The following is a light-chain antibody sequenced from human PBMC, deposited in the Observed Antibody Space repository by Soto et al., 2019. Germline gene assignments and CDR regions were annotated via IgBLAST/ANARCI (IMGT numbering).Light chain of an antibody. CDR2: GAS. Sequence: IVLMQSPATLSLSPAERPNLSCRASRNVTANFVACYQHKVGWAPRLLIYGASNKANGISDRITGSSSGTDFTLTISRLEPGDFAMLYCQQYGSSPLTCGRGTKVDIK. CDR3: QQYGSSPLT. J-gene: IGKJ4*01. V-gene: IGKV3-20*01. CDR1: RNVTANF.